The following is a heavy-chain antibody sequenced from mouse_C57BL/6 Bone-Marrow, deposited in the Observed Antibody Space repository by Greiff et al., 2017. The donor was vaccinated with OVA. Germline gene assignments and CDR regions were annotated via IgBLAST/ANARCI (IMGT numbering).Heavy chain of an antibody. V-gene: IGHV5-15*01. D-gene: IGHD2-4*01. Sequence: EVKLVESGGGLVQPGGSLKLSCAASGFTFSDYGMAWVRQAPRKGPEWVAFISNLAYSIYYADTVTGRFTISRENAKNTLYLEMSSLRSEDTAMYYCARLEDYGFAYWGQGTLVTVSA. J-gene: IGHJ3*01. CDR2: ISNLAYSI. CDR3: ARLEDYGFAY. CDR1: GFTFSDYG.